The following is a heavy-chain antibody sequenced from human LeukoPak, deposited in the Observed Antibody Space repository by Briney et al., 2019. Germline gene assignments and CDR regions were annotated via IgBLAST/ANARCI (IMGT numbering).Heavy chain of an antibody. J-gene: IGHJ4*02. V-gene: IGHV3-21*01. Sequence: GGSLRLSCAASGFTFSDHYMDWVRQAPGKGLEWVSSISSSSSYIYYADSVKGRFTISRDNAKNSLYLQMNSLRAEDTAVYYCARVRGPDDYWGQGTLVTVSS. CDR2: ISSSSSYI. CDR3: ARVRGPDDY. CDR1: GFTFSDHY.